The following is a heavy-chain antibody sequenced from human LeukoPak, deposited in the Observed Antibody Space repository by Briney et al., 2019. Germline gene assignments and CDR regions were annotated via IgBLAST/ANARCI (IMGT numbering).Heavy chain of an antibody. Sequence: GGSLRLSCAASGFTFSSYSMNWVRQAPGKGLEWVSYISSSSSTIYYADSVKGRFTISRDNSKNTLYLQMNSLRAEDTAVYYCAKDWDSSGWYYYYYYMDVWGKGTTVTVSS. V-gene: IGHV3-48*01. CDR2: ISSSSSTI. CDR3: AKDWDSSGWYYYYYYMDV. J-gene: IGHJ6*03. CDR1: GFTFSSYS. D-gene: IGHD6-19*01.